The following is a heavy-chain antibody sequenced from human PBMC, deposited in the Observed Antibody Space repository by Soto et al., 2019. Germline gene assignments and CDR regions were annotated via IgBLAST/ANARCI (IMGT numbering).Heavy chain of an antibody. CDR1: GFTFSDYW. J-gene: IGHJ4*02. CDR2: IKRDGSEK. CDR3: ARDLGWAFDC. V-gene: IGHV3-7*01. Sequence: EVQLVESGGGLVQPGGSLRLSCAASGFTFSDYWMSWVRQAPGKGLECVANIKRDGSEKYYVDPVKGRFTISRDNAQNSLYLQMDSLRDEDTAVYYCARDLGWAFDCWGQGTLVTVSS. D-gene: IGHD6-19*01.